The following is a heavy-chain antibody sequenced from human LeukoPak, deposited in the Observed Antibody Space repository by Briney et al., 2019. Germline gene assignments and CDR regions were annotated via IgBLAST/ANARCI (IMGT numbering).Heavy chain of an antibody. CDR1: GYTFTSYD. CDR2: MNPNSGAT. J-gene: IGHJ4*02. D-gene: IGHD3-16*02. Sequence: ASVKVSCMASGYTFTSYDFNWLRQATGQGPEWMGWMNPNSGATGYAQKFQGRVTMTRSATINTAYMELTNLRSEDTAVYYCARAPRSWRFDYWGQGTLVTVSS. V-gene: IGHV1-8*01. CDR3: ARAPRSWRFDY.